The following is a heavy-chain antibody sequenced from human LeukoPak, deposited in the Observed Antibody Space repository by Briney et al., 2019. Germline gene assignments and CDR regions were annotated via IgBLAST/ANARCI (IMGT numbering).Heavy chain of an antibody. D-gene: IGHD2/OR15-2a*01. V-gene: IGHV3-74*01. Sequence: GGSLRLSCAASGFTFSDTWMHWVRQAPGKGLVWVSRIRSDGSDTRYAESVKGRFTISRDNAKNTLYLQMNSLRAEDTAVYYCARDWFHAIDYWGQGTLVTVSS. CDR3: ARDWFHAIDY. CDR1: GFTFSDTW. CDR2: IRSDGSDT. J-gene: IGHJ4*02.